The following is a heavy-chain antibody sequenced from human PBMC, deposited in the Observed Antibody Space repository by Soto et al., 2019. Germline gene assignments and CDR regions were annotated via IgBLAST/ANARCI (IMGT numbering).Heavy chain of an antibody. Sequence: GSLRLSCAASGFTFSNYAMTWARQAPGKGLEWVSSLLRSGSTTYYADSVKGRFTISSDKSANSLYLQMDSLRAEDTAVYYCAKDAVSGDGIWLLDSWGQGTVVTVSS. V-gene: IGHV3-23*01. CDR3: AKDAVSGDGIWLLDS. J-gene: IGHJ4*02. D-gene: IGHD4-17*01. CDR1: GFTFSNYA. CDR2: LLRSGSTT.